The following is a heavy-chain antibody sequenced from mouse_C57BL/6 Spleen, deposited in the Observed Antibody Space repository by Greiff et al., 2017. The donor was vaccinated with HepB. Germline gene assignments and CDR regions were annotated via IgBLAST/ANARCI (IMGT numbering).Heavy chain of an antibody. Sequence: VQLQQSGAELVRPGASVTLSCKASGYTFTDYEMHWVKQTPVHGLEWIGAIDPETGGTAYNQKFKGKAILTADKSSSTAYMELRSLTSEDSAVYYCTRSALGRGYFDVWGTGTTVTVSS. CDR2: IDPETGGT. CDR3: TRSALGRGYFDV. CDR1: GYTFTDYE. J-gene: IGHJ1*03. D-gene: IGHD4-1*01. V-gene: IGHV1-15*01.